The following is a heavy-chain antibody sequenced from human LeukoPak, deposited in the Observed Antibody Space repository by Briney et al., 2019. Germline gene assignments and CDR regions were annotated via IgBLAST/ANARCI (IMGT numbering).Heavy chain of an antibody. CDR3: AKDHGSGSYPPDY. D-gene: IGHD3-10*01. CDR1: GFTFSSYG. CDR2: IRYDGSNK. J-gene: IGHJ4*02. V-gene: IGHV3-30*02. Sequence: AGGSLRLSCAASGFTFSSYGMHWVRQAPGKGLEWVAFIRYDGSNKYYADSVKGRFTISRDNSKNTLYLQMNSLRAEDTAVYYCAKDHGSGSYPPDYWGQGTLVTVSS.